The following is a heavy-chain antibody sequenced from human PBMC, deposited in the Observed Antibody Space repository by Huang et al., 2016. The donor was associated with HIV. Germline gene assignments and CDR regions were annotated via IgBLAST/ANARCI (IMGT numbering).Heavy chain of an antibody. CDR2: IIPNFGTA. V-gene: IGHV1-69*13. D-gene: IGHD5-18*01. Sequence: QVLLVQSGAEVRKPGSSVKVSCTAFGGTFSSYAISWVRQAPGQGFEWMGGIIPNFGTANNTQKCQGRVTITVDESTNTGYMELTRLTSEDTAVYYCARTAYSYGFRQGYNWFDPWGQGTPVTVSS. CDR3: ARTAYSYGFRQGYNWFDP. CDR1: GGTFSSYA. J-gene: IGHJ5*02.